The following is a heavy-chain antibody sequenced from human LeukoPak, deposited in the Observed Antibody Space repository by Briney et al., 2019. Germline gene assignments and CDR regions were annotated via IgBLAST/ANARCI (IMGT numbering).Heavy chain of an antibody. V-gene: IGHV4-59*12. CDR1: GGSMRSYY. D-gene: IGHD3-10*01. Sequence: SETLSLTCTVSGGSMRSYYWSWIRQPPGKGLELIGYVYYSGTANYNPSLESRVTILVDTSKNQFSLNLSSVTAADTAVYYCARELWFGELPLYYFDYWGQGTLVTVSS. CDR2: VYYSGTA. CDR3: ARELWFGELPLYYFDY. J-gene: IGHJ4*02.